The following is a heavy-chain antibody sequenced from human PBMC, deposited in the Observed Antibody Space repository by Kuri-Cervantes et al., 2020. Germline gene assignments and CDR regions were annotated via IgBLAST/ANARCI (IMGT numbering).Heavy chain of an antibody. D-gene: IGHD6-13*01. Sequence: ASVKVSCKASGYTFTGYYMHWVRQAPGQGLEWMGRINPNSGGTNYAQKFQGRVTMTRDTSISTAYMELSRLRSDDTAVYYCARGVSSSWGNWFDPWGQGTLVTVSS. V-gene: IGHV1-2*06. J-gene: IGHJ5*02. CDR1: GYTFTGYY. CDR2: INPNSGGT. CDR3: ARGVSSSWGNWFDP.